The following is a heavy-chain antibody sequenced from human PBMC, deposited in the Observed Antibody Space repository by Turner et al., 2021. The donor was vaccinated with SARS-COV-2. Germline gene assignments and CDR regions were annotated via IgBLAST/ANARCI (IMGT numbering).Heavy chain of an antibody. CDR3: ARAKFYYYDSSGYQYYFDY. J-gene: IGHJ4*02. V-gene: IGHV1-69*04. Sequence: HVQLVQSGAEVKKPGSSVKVSCKASGGTFSSYAINWVRQAPGQGLEWMGRIIPILGIANYAQKFQGRVTITADKATSTAYMELSSLRSEDTAVYYCARAKFYYYDSSGYQYYFDYWGQGTLVTVSS. D-gene: IGHD3-22*01. CDR2: IIPILGIA. CDR1: GGTFSSYA.